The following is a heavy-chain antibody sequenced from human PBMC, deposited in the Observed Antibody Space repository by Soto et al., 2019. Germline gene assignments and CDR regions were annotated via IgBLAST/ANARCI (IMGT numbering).Heavy chain of an antibody. CDR2: ISSDGHHQ. D-gene: IGHD3-22*01. CDR1: GFTFNDYA. Sequence: GGSLRLSCATSGFTFNDYAMYWVRQAPGQGLEWVAMISSDGHHQFYVDNLRGRFTVSRDNSKNTLFLQMNSLRPEDTAVYYCSRGTYYPQSSGLHADYWGPGTVVTVSS. CDR3: SRGTYYPQSSGLHADY. V-gene: IGHV3-30*03. J-gene: IGHJ4*02.